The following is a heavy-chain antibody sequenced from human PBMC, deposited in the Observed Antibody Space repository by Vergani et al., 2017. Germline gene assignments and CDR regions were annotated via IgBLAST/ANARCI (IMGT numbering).Heavy chain of an antibody. D-gene: IGHD3-22*01. CDR1: GGTYSSYT. J-gene: IGHJ6*02. CDR2: IIPILGIA. CDR3: ARDLYYYDSSGRDGMDV. Sequence: QVQLVQSGAEVKKPGSSVKVSCKASGGTYSSYTISWVRQAPGQGLEWMGRIIPILGIASYAQKFQGRVTMTRDTSTSTVYMELSSLRSEDTAVYYCARDLYYYDSSGRDGMDVWGQGTTVTVSS. V-gene: IGHV1-69*08.